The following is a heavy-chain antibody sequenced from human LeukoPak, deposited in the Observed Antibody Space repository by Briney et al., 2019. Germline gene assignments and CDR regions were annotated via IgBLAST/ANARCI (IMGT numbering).Heavy chain of an antibody. CDR3: ARDGVAATSEYYFDY. Sequence: GGSLRLSCAASGFSFSSYWMTWVRQAPGKGLEWVANIKQDGSEKYYVDSVKGRFTISRDNAKNSLYLQMNSLRAEDTAVYYCARDGVAATSEYYFDYWGQGTLVTVSS. J-gene: IGHJ4*02. CDR2: IKQDGSEK. D-gene: IGHD2-15*01. CDR1: GFSFSSYW. V-gene: IGHV3-7*01.